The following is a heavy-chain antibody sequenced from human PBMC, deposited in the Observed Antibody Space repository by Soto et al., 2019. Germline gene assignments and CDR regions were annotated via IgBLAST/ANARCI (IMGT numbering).Heavy chain of an antibody. CDR1: GFTFISYA. CDR3: AKDKHRSGWYGIYWLGT. J-gene: IGHJ5*02. V-gene: IGHV3-23*01. CDR2: VSGSGGST. D-gene: IGHD6-19*01. Sequence: GGSXRLSCASSGFTFISYAMIWVRQAPGKGLVWVSAVSGSGGSTYYADSVKGRFTIYRDNSKNKLYLQMNRLRDDDADVYYCAKDKHRSGWYGIYWLGTWGQGTLVTVSS.